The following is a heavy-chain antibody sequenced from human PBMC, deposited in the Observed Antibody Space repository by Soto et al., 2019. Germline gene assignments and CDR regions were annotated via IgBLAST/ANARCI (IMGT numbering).Heavy chain of an antibody. Sequence: GGSLRLSCAASGFTFSNAWMSWVRQAPGKGLEWVGRIKSKTDGGTTDYAATVKGRFTISRVDSKNTLYLQMNSLKTEDTAVYYCTTAYCGGDCYYFDYWGQGTLVTVSS. V-gene: IGHV3-15*01. CDR2: IKSKTDGGTT. CDR1: GFTFSNAW. CDR3: TTAYCGGDCYYFDY. D-gene: IGHD2-21*02. J-gene: IGHJ4*02.